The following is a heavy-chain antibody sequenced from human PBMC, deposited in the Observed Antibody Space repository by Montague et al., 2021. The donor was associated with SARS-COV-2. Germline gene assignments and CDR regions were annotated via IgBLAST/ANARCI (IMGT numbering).Heavy chain of an antibody. J-gene: IGHJ4*02. CDR2: IYFSGSS. D-gene: IGHD1-26*01. CDR3: ARQVAATTAFDS. Sequence: TLSLTCTVSGDSIISGFHFWSWIRQPPEKGLEWIGYIYFSGSSLYNPSLNSRVTMSVDTPMSQFSLNLRSVTAADTAIYYCARQVAATTAFDSWGQGTLVSVSS. CDR1: GDSIISGFHF. V-gene: IGHV4-31*03.